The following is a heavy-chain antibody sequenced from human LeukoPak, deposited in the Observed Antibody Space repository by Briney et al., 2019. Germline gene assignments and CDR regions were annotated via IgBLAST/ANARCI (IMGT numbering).Heavy chain of an antibody. Sequence: GGSLRLSCAASGFTFSSYWMNWVRQTPGKGLVWVSHINSDGSITSYADSAKGRFTISRDNAKNTLYLQMNSLRGDDTAVYYCARDDVDMANAVWGQGTTVTVSS. V-gene: IGHV3-74*01. D-gene: IGHD5-12*01. J-gene: IGHJ6*02. CDR3: ARDDVDMANAV. CDR2: INSDGSIT. CDR1: GFTFSSYW.